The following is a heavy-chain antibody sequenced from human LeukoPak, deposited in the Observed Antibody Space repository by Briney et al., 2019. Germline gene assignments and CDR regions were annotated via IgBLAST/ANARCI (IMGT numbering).Heavy chain of an antibody. V-gene: IGHV5-51*01. J-gene: IGHJ6*03. Sequence: GESLKISCKGSGYSFTSYWIGWVRQMPGKGLEWMGIIYPGDSDTRYSPSSQGQVTISVDKSISTAYLQWSSLKASDTAMYYCARHGPLENFWNSYYYYMDVWGTGTTVTVSS. CDR3: ARHGPLENFWNSYYYYMDV. CDR2: IYPGDSDT. D-gene: IGHD3-3*01. CDR1: GYSFTSYW.